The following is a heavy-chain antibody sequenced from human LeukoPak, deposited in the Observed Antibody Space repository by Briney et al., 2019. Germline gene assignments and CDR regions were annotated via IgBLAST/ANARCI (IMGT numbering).Heavy chain of an antibody. CDR2: IIPIFGTA. Sequence: ASVKVSCKASGGTFSSYAISWVRQAPGQGLEWMGGIIPIFGTANYTQKFQGRVTITTDESTSTAYMELSSLRSEDTAVYYCARVAILRFLENGWFDPWGQGTLVTVSS. D-gene: IGHD3-3*01. V-gene: IGHV1-69*05. CDR1: GGTFSSYA. J-gene: IGHJ5*02. CDR3: ARVAILRFLENGWFDP.